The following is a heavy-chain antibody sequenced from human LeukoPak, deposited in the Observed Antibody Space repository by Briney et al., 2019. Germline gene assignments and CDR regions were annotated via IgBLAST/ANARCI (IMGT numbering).Heavy chain of an antibody. CDR1: GFTFSSYS. CDR3: TREGGDCSSSSCYSLGQDS. Sequence: NPGGSLRLSCAASGFTFSSYSMNWVRQAPGKGLEWVSSITGSTTSKYYTDSVKGRFTISRDNAKNSLFLQMNSLRADDTAVYYCTREGGDCSSSSCYSLGQDSWGQGTLVTVSS. J-gene: IGHJ4*02. D-gene: IGHD2-2*01. V-gene: IGHV3-21*01. CDR2: ITGSTTSK.